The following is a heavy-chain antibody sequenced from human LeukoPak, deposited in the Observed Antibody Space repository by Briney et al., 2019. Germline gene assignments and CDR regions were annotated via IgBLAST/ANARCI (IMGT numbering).Heavy chain of an antibody. Sequence: PSETLSLTCTVSGGSISSYYWSWIRQPPGMGLGWIGSIYYSGNTYYNPSLKSRVTISLDTSKNQFSLKLSSVTAADTAVYYCARGSRYYYYMDVWGKGTTVTVSS. J-gene: IGHJ6*03. CDR3: ARGSRYYYYMDV. CDR2: IYYSGNT. V-gene: IGHV4-39*07. CDR1: GGSISSYY.